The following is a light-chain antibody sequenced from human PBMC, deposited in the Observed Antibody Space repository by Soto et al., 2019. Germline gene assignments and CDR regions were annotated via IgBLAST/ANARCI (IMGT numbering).Light chain of an antibody. CDR1: QSVSSSY. CDR2: GAS. J-gene: IGKJ1*01. CDR3: QHYSSSPRSWT. V-gene: IGKV3-20*01. Sequence: EIVLTQSPGILSLSPGERATLSCRASQSVSSSYLAWYQQKPGQAPRLLIYGASSRATGIPDRFSGSGFGTDFTLAISSLEAEDFAVYYCQHYSSSPRSWTFGQGTKVEIK.